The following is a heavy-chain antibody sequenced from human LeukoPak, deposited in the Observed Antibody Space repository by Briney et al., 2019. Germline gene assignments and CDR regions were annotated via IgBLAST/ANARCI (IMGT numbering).Heavy chain of an antibody. CDR1: GYTFTSYG. Sequence: ASVKVSCKASGYTFTSYGISWVRQAPGQGLEWMGWISAYNGNTNYAQKLQGRVTMTTDTSTSTAYMELRSLRSDDTAVYYCARESSNGLQWHDAFDIWGQGTMVTVSS. J-gene: IGHJ3*02. D-gene: IGHD4-11*01. CDR2: ISAYNGNT. V-gene: IGHV1-18*01. CDR3: ARESSNGLQWHDAFDI.